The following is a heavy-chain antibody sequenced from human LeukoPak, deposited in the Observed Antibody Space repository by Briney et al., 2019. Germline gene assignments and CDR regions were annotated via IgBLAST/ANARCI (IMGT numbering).Heavy chain of an antibody. CDR1: GFTFSNYA. J-gene: IGHJ4*02. V-gene: IGHV3-23*01. Sequence: GGSLRLSCVVSGFTFSNYAMGWVRQAPGQGLDWVSAISDSGVTAYYADSVKGRFTISRDNSKSTLYLQMNSLRAEDTAVYYCANLNAPYWGNFHYWGQGTLVTVSP. CDR2: ISDSGVTA. CDR3: ANLNAPYWGNFHY. D-gene: IGHD3-16*01.